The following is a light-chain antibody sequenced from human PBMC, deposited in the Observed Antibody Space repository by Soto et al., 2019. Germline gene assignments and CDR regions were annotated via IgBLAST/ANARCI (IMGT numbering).Light chain of an antibody. CDR1: QSISSW. J-gene: IGKJ1*01. V-gene: IGKV1-5*01. CDR3: QHYGYSQWT. Sequence: DIQMTQSPSTLSASVGDRVTITCRASQSISSWLAWYQQKPGKAPNLLIYAASSLQSGVPSRFSGSGSGTDFTLTITRLEPEDSAVYFCQHYGYSQWTFGQGTKVDIK. CDR2: AAS.